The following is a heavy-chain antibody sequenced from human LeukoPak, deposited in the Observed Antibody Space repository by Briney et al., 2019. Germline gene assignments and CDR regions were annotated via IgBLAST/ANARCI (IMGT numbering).Heavy chain of an antibody. CDR2: IYYSGST. Sequence: SETLSLTCTVSGASISSGGYYWSWIRQHPGKGLEWIGYIYYSGSTYYNPSLKSRVTISVDTSKNQFSLKLSSVTAADTAVYYCARGVSRDGYIYWGQGTLVTVSS. CDR3: ARGVSRDGYIY. CDR1: GASISSGGYY. V-gene: IGHV4-31*03. J-gene: IGHJ4*02. D-gene: IGHD5-24*01.